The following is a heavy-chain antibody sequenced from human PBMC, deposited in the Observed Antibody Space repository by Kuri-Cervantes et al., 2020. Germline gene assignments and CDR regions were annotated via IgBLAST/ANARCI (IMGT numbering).Heavy chain of an antibody. CDR1: GGTFSSYT. CDR3: ARTSGSYLGDFDI. CDR2: IYPGDSDT. Sequence: KVSCKASGGTFSSYTIGWVRQMPGKGLEWMGIIYPGDSDTRYSPSFQGQVTISADKSISTAYLQWSSLKASDSAMYYCARTSGSYLGDFDIWGQGTMVTVSS. J-gene: IGHJ3*02. V-gene: IGHV5-51*01. D-gene: IGHD1-26*01.